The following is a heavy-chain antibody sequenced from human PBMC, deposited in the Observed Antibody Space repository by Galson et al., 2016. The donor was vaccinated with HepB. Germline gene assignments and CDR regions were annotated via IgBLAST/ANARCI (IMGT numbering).Heavy chain of an antibody. V-gene: IGHV3-33*07. CDR2: IWYDGSRT. D-gene: IGHD3-22*01. Sequence: SLRLSCAVSGFTFSNYGMYWVRQAPGKGLEWVANIWYDGSRTYYADSVKGRFTISRDNSKSTVFLQMNSLRGEDTAVYYCARGNYDSPGYFFDNWFDPWGQGTLVTVPS. J-gene: IGHJ5*02. CDR1: GFTFSNYG. CDR3: ARGNYDSPGYFFDNWFDP.